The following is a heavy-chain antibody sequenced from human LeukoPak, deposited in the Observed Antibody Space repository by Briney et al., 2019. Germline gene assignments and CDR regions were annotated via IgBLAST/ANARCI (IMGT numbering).Heavy chain of an antibody. V-gene: IGHV4-31*03. D-gene: IGHD4-11*01. Sequence: SRTLSLTCTVSGGSISSGGYYWSWIRQHPGKGLEWIGYIYYSGSTYYNPSLKSRVTISVDTSKNQFSLKLSSVTAADTAVYYCARDSPTGWFDPWGQGTLVTVSS. CDR1: GGSISSGGYY. CDR2: IYYSGST. CDR3: ARDSPTGWFDP. J-gene: IGHJ5*02.